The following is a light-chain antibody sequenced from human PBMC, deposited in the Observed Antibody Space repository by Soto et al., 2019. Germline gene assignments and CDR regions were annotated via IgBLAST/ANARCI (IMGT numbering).Light chain of an antibody. J-gene: IGKJ1*01. V-gene: IGKV1-39*01. Sequence: DTQMTQSPPSLSASVGDRITITCRASQTISRFLNWYQQKPGRAPKLLIYASSSLQSGVPSRFSGSGSGTDFTLTITSLQPEDFATYYCQQTYSTPPGTFGQGTKVEFK. CDR3: QQTYSTPPGT. CDR2: ASS. CDR1: QTISRF.